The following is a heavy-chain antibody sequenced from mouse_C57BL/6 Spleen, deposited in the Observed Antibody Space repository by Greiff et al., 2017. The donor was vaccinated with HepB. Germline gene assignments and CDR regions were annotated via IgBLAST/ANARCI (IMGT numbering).Heavy chain of an antibody. V-gene: IGHV1-82*01. Sequence: QVQLQQSGPELVKPGASVKISCKASGYAFSSSWMNWVKQRPGKGLEWIGRIYPGDGDTNYNGKFKGKATLTADKSSSTAYMQLSSLTSEDSAVYFCARNYAMDYWCQGTSVTVSS. CDR3: ARNYAMDY. CDR2: IYPGDGDT. CDR1: GYAFSSSW. J-gene: IGHJ4*01.